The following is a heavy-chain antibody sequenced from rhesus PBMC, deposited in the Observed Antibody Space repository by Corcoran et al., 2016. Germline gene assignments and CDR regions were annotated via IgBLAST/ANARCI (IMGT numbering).Heavy chain of an antibody. CDR2: IYGRSGST. Sequence: QVQLQGSGPGLVKPSETLSLTCAVSGGSISSNYWSWIRQPPGQGLEWIGYIYGRSGSTYYNPALKSRVTIPTDTSKNQFSLKLSSVTAADTAVYYCARRSSGWYYFDYWGQGVLVTVSS. CDR1: GGSISSNY. V-gene: IGHV4-160*01. CDR3: ARRSSGWYYFDY. J-gene: IGHJ4*01. D-gene: IGHD6-31*01.